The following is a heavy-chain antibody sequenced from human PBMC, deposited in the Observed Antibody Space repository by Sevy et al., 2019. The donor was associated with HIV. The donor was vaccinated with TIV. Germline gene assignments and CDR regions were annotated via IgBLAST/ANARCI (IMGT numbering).Heavy chain of an antibody. V-gene: IGHV3-7*03. J-gene: IGHJ6*02. CDR1: GFTFSNYW. CDR2: IKRDGSEK. Sequence: GGSLRLSCAASGFTFSNYWMSWVRQAPGKGLKWVANIKRDGSEKYYVASVKGRFTISRDNAKNSLYLQMNSLRAEDTAVYYCARDCSSTSCLWGMDVWGQRTTVTVSS. CDR3: ARDCSSTSCLWGMDV. D-gene: IGHD2-2*01.